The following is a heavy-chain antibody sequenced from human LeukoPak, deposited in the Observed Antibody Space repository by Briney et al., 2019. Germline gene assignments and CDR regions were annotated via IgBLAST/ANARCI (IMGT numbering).Heavy chain of an antibody. CDR1: GFTFSSYD. Sequence: GGSLRLSCAASGFTFSSYDMHWVRQATGKGLEWVAAIGTAGDTYYPGSVKGRFTISRENAKNSLYLQMNSLRAGDTAVYYCARSRDYDSSGYYRHDAFDIWGQGTMVTVPS. J-gene: IGHJ3*02. CDR3: ARSRDYDSSGYYRHDAFDI. D-gene: IGHD3-22*01. V-gene: IGHV3-13*04. CDR2: IGTAGDT.